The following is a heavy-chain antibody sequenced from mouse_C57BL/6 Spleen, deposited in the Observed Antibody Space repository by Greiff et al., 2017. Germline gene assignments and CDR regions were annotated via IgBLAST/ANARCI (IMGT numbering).Heavy chain of an antibody. CDR1: GYTFTSYW. D-gene: IGHD2-4*01. V-gene: IGHV1-52*01. CDR3: ARSRGLRPRDY. J-gene: IGHJ4*01. Sequence: QVQLQQPGAELVRPGSSVKLSCKASGYTFTSYWMHWVKQRPIQGLEWIGNIDPSDSETHYNQKFKDKATLTVDKSSSTAYMQLSSLTSEDSAVYYCARSRGLRPRDYWGQGTSVTVSS. CDR2: IDPSDSET.